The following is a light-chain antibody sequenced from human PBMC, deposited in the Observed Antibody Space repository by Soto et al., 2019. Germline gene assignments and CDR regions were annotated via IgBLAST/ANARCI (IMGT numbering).Light chain of an antibody. CDR2: AAS. V-gene: IGKV1-39*01. J-gene: IGKJ5*01. CDR3: QQYSIWRT. Sequence: DIEMTQSPASLSSSVVDRSTLTFRASQSISSYLTWYQQKPGKAPKLLIYAASSLQTGVPSRFSGSGSGTDFTLTISSLQSEDFAVYYCQQYSIWRTFGQGTRLEIK. CDR1: QSISSY.